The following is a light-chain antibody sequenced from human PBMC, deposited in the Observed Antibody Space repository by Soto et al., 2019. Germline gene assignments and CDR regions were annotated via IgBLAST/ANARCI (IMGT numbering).Light chain of an antibody. V-gene: IGKV1-5*01. J-gene: IGKJ1*01. CDR1: QSISSW. CDR3: QEYKSYSRR. CDR2: DAS. Sequence: DIQVTQSPATLSSYLLDIVTITCRASQSISSWLAWYQQKPGKAPKLLIYDASSLESGVPSRFSGSGSGTEFTLTISSLKPDDFATYYCQEYKSYSRRFGQGTKVDIK.